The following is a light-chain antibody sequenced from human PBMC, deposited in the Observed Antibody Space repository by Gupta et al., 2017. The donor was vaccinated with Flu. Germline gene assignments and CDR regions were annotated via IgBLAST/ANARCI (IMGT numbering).Light chain of an antibody. CDR3: HSRNSNGNFYV. CDR2: GKN. Sequence: QGDSLRSYYPNWYQQRPRQAPILVIYGKNLRPSGIPDRFSGSSSGDTASLSITGAQAEDEADYYCHSRNSNGNFYVFGTGTKVTVL. J-gene: IGLJ1*01. V-gene: IGLV3-19*01. CDR1: SLRSYY.